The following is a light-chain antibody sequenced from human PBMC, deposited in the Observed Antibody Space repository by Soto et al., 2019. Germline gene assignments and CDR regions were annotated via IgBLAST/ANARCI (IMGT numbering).Light chain of an antibody. Sequence: QSALTQPASVSGSPGQSITISCTGTSSDVGSYNLVSWYQHHPGKAPKLMIYEVSKRPSGVSNHFSGSKSGNTASLTISGLQAEDEADYYCCSYAGSSTWVFGGATKLTVL. V-gene: IGLV2-23*02. J-gene: IGLJ3*02. CDR1: SSDVGSYNL. CDR3: CSYAGSSTWV. CDR2: EVS.